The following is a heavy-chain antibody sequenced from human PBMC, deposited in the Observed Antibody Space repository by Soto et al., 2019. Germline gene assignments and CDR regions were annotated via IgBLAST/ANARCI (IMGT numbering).Heavy chain of an antibody. Sequence: GGSLRLSCAASGFTFSSYSMNWVRQAPGKGLEWVSYISSSSSTIYYSDSVKGRFTISRDNAKNSLYLQMNSLRDEDTAVYYCARDNVYCSGGSCQGDYYYGMDVWGQGTTVTVSS. D-gene: IGHD2-15*01. CDR3: ARDNVYCSGGSCQGDYYYGMDV. CDR1: GFTFSSYS. CDR2: ISSSSSTI. V-gene: IGHV3-48*02. J-gene: IGHJ6*02.